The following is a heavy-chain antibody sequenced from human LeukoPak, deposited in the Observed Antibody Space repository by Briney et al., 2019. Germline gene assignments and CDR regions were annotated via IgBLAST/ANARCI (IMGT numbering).Heavy chain of an antibody. J-gene: IGHJ1*01. CDR1: GFTFSSYS. V-gene: IGHV3-21*01. D-gene: IGHD2-2*02. CDR3: ARQGCSSTSCYRPREYFQH. Sequence: GGSLRLSCAASGFTFSSYSMNWVSQAPGKGLEWVSSISSSSSYIYYADSVKGRFTISRDNAKNSLYLQMNSLRAEDTAVYYCARQGCSSTSCYRPREYFQHWGQGTLVTVSS. CDR2: ISSSSSYI.